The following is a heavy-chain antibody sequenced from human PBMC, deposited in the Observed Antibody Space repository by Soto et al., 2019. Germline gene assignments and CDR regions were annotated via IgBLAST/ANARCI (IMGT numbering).Heavy chain of an antibody. D-gene: IGHD3-10*01. Sequence: QVQLVQSGAEVKKPGASVKVSCKASGYTFTSYYMHWVRQAPGQGLEWMGIINPSGGSTSYAQKFQGRVTMARDTSTSTVYMELSSLRSEDTAVYYCARAITMVRGVKSAFDPWGQGTLVTVSS. CDR2: INPSGGST. V-gene: IGHV1-46*01. CDR3: ARAITMVRGVKSAFDP. CDR1: GYTFTSYY. J-gene: IGHJ5*02.